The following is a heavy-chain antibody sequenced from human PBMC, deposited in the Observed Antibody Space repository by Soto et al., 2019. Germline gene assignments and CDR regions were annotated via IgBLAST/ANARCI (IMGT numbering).Heavy chain of an antibody. D-gene: IGHD1-20*01. V-gene: IGHV3-11*06. CDR3: ARRYWDSEAFDI. CDR2: ISSSGTYK. J-gene: IGHJ3*02. CDR1: GFTFRDYY. Sequence: PGGSLRLSCAASGFTFRDYYMSWLRQAPGKGLEWISYISSSGTYKKYADSVKGRFTISRDNAKNSQYLQMNSLRAEDTALYYCARRYWDSEAFDIWCQGTMVTVSS.